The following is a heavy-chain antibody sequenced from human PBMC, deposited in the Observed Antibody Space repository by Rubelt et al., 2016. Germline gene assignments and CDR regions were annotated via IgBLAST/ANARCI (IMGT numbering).Heavy chain of an antibody. D-gene: IGHD2-8*01. Sequence: QVQLVQSGAEVKKPGASVKVSCKASGYTFTSYGISWVRQAPGQGLEWMGWLSAYNGNAKYAQKLQGRVTMTTDTSTRTAYMELRSLRSDDTAVYYCAREGVKGSRKDGMDVWGQGTTVTVSS. CDR3: AREGVKGSRKDGMDV. CDR2: LSAYNGNA. V-gene: IGHV1-18*01. J-gene: IGHJ6*02. CDR1: GYTFTSYG.